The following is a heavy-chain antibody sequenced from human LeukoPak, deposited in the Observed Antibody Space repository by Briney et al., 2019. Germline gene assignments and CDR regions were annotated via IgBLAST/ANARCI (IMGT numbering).Heavy chain of an antibody. V-gene: IGHV1-2*02. CDR3: ARDHDYGDYEVGY. Sequence: ASVRVSCKASGYTFTGYYMHWVRQAPGQGLEWMGWINLNSGGTNDAQKFQGRVTMTRDTSISTAYMELSRLRSDDTAVYYCARDHDYGDYEVGYWGQGTLVTVSS. J-gene: IGHJ4*02. D-gene: IGHD4-17*01. CDR1: GYTFTGYY. CDR2: INLNSGGT.